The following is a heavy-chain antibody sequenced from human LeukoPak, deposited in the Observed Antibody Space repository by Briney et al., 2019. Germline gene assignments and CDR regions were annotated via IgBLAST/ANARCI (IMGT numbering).Heavy chain of an antibody. D-gene: IGHD3-22*01. Sequence: GGSLRLSCTASGFTFVDYSITWVRQAPGKGLEWVGFIRSEAYGVAPQYAASVKGRFTISRDDSRSIAYLRMNGLKTEDTAVYYCARTGYYDSRGYGDYWGQGTLVTVSS. CDR2: IRSEAYGVAP. CDR3: ARTGYYDSRGYGDY. V-gene: IGHV3-49*04. CDR1: GFTFVDYS. J-gene: IGHJ4*02.